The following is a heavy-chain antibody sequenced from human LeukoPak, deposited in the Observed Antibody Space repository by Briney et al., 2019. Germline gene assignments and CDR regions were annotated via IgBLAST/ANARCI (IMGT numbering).Heavy chain of an antibody. D-gene: IGHD5-18*01. V-gene: IGHV3-64*01. CDR2: ISSNGGST. CDR1: GFTFSSYA. CDR3: ARESLQLWSGAFDI. J-gene: IGHJ3*02. Sequence: PGGSLRLSCAASGFTFSSYAMHWVRQAPGKGLEYVSAISSNGGSTYYANSVKGRFTISRDNSKNTLYLQMGSLRAEDMAVYYCARESLQLWSGAFDIWGQGTMVTVSS.